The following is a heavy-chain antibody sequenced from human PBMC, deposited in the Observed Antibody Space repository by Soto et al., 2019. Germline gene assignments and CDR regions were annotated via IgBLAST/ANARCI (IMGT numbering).Heavy chain of an antibody. J-gene: IGHJ5*02. CDR2: ITTSSAYI. CDR1: GFTFNTYD. CDR3: VTSGTARLLRHSWFDT. D-gene: IGHD2-21*01. V-gene: IGHV3-21*01. Sequence: EVQLVESGGGLVKPGGSLRLSCAASGFTFNTYDMNWVRQAPGKGLEWVSSITTSSAYIYYADSLKGRITISRDNAKNSLLLQMNILIAEATAVYYCVTSGTARLLRHSWFDTWGQGTLVTVSS.